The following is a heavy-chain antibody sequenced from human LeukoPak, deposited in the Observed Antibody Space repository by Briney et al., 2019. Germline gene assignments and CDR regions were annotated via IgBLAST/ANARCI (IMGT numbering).Heavy chain of an antibody. CDR1: GGSISSYY. CDR2: IYYSGST. J-gene: IGHJ6*02. V-gene: IGHV4-59*01. Sequence: SETLSLTCTVSGGSISSYYWSWIRQPPGKGLEWIGYIYYSGSTNYNPSLKSQVTISVDTSKNQFSLKLRSVTAADTAVYYCARIEDYYYYYGMDVWGQGTTVTVSS. CDR3: ARIEDYYYYYGMDV.